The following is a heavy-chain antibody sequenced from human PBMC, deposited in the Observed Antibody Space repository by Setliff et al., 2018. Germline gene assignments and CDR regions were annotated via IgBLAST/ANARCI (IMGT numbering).Heavy chain of an antibody. J-gene: IGHJ6*03. CDR1: GFTFSSYC. V-gene: IGHV3-21*01. D-gene: IGHD3-16*01. CDR3: ARSGGIGNYNWDV. CDR2: ISYGSTYI. Sequence: GGSLRLSCVASGFTFSSYCMDWFRQAPGKGLEWVSSISYGSTYIYQSDSVRGRFTISRDDAKKSLYLQMNSLGAEDTAVYYCARSGGIGNYNWDVWGKGTTVTVS.